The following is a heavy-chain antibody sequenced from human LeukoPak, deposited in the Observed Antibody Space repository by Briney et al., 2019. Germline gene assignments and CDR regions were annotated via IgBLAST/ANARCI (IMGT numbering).Heavy chain of an antibody. CDR2: ISAYTGKT. D-gene: IGHD2-15*01. V-gene: IGHV1-18*01. CDR1: GYTFTNYG. CDR3: ARGDGYCSGGSCMIFDY. J-gene: IGHJ4*02. Sequence: ASVKVSCKASGYTFTNYGITWVRQASGQGIEWMGWISAYTGKTNSAQKLQGGVTMTTDTSTSTGYMELRSLRSDDTAVYYCARGDGYCSGGSCMIFDYWGQGTLVTVSS.